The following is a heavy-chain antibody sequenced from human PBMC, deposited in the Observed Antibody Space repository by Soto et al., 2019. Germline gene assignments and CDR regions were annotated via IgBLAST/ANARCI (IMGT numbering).Heavy chain of an antibody. V-gene: IGHV3-53*01. CDR1: GFTVSTNY. Sequence: EVQLVESGGGLIQPGGSLRLSCAASGFTVSTNYMSWVRQAPGKGLEWVSVIYSGGSTYYADSVKGRFTISRDNSKNTLYLQMSSLRAEDTAVYYCARASIAAAGYYFDCWGQGTLVTVSS. CDR2: IYSGGST. CDR3: ARASIAAAGYYFDC. J-gene: IGHJ4*02. D-gene: IGHD6-13*01.